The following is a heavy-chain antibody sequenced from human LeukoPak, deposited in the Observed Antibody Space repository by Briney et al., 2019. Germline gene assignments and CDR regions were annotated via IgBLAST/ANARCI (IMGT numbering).Heavy chain of an antibody. Sequence: PSETLSLTCTVSGGSISSSSYYWGWIRQPPGKGLEWIGSIYYSGSTYYNPSLKSRVTISVDTSKNQFSLKLSSVTAADTAVYYCARDRKTRISITNYGMDVWGQGTTVTVSS. D-gene: IGHD2-15*01. CDR3: ARDRKTRISITNYGMDV. V-gene: IGHV4-39*02. J-gene: IGHJ6*02. CDR2: IYYSGST. CDR1: GGSISSSSYY.